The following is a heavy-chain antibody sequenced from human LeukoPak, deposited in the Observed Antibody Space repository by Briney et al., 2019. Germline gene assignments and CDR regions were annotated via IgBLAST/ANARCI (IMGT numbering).Heavy chain of an antibody. V-gene: IGHV3-30*02. J-gene: IGHJ4*02. CDR2: IRYDGSNK. Sequence: GGSLRVSCAASGFTFSSYAMHWVRQAPGKGLEWVTFIRYDGSNKYYADSVKGRFTISRDNSKNTLYLQMNSLRAEDTAVYYCAKEVVVTGPIDYWGQGTLVTVSS. D-gene: IGHD3-22*01. CDR3: AKEVVVTGPIDY. CDR1: GFTFSSYA.